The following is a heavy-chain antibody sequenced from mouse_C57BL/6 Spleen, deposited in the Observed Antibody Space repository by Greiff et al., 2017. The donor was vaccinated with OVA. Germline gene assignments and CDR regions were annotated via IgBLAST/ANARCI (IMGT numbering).Heavy chain of an antibody. CDR1: GYTFTDYE. V-gene: IGHV1-15*01. CDR3: TREIDYYGSSYDAMDY. J-gene: IGHJ4*01. D-gene: IGHD1-1*01. Sequence: VQLQQSGAELVRPGASVTLSCKASGYTFTDYEMHWVKQTPVHGLEWIGAIDPEPGGTAYNQKFKGQAILTADKSSSTAYMELRSLTSEDSAVYYCTREIDYYGSSYDAMDYWGQGTSVTVSS. CDR2: IDPEPGGT.